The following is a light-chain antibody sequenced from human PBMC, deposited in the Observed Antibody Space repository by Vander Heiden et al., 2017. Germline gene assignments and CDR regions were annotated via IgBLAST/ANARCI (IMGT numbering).Light chain of an antibody. CDR2: EDN. CDR1: KLGDKY. Sequence: SYELTQPPSVSVSPGQTASIICSGAKLGDKYGSWYQQKPGQSPVLVIYEDNKRPSGIPERFSGSNSGNTATLTISGTQAMDEADYYCQAWDSSTVVFGGGTKLTVL. CDR3: QAWDSSTVV. J-gene: IGLJ2*01. V-gene: IGLV3-1*01.